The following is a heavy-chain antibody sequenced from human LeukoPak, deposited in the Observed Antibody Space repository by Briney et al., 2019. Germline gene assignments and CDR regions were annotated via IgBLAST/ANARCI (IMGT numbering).Heavy chain of an antibody. D-gene: IGHD3-10*01. CDR3: ARDYFASGSHDY. Sequence: PGGSLRLSCAASGFTFSTYWMTWVRQAPGKGLEWVGNIKPDGRETYFVDSVRGRFTIPRDNAQNSLYLQMNSLRAEDTALYYCARDYFASGSHDYWGQGTLVTVSS. J-gene: IGHJ4*02. V-gene: IGHV3-7*04. CDR1: GFTFSTYW. CDR2: IKPDGRET.